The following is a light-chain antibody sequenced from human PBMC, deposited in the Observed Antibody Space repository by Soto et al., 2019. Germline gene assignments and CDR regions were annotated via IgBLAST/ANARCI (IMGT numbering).Light chain of an antibody. V-gene: IGKV3-15*01. J-gene: IGKJ2*01. Sequence: EIVMTQSPATLSVSPGERATLSCRASQSVSSKLAWFQQKPGQAPSLLIYGVSTRATGVPVRFSGSGSGPEFTLTINSLQSADFAVYYCQQYHNRPHTSGQGTKLEIK. CDR3: QQYHNRPHT. CDR1: QSVSSK. CDR2: GVS.